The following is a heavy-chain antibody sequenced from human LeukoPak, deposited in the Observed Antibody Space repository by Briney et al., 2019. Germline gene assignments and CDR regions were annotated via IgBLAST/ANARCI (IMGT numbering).Heavy chain of an antibody. Sequence: PGGSLRLSCAASGFTVSSNYMSWIRQAPGKGPEWVSVIYSGGSTYYADSVKGRFTISRDNSKNTLYLQMNSLRAEDTAVYYCARDLPEYYYGSGSSTYFDYWGQGTLVTVSS. J-gene: IGHJ4*02. CDR2: IYSGGST. CDR3: ARDLPEYYYGSGSSTYFDY. V-gene: IGHV3-66*01. CDR1: GFTVSSNY. D-gene: IGHD3-10*01.